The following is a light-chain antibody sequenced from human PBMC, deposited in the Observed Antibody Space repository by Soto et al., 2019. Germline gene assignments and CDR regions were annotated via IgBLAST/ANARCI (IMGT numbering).Light chain of an antibody. J-gene: IGLJ2*01. CDR2: EVS. Sequence: QSALTQPASVSGSPGQSITISCTGTSSDVGNYNLVSWYQQHPGKVPKLMIYEVSKRHSGVSNRFSGSKSGNTASLTISGLQAEDEAEYYCCSYADSTTLVFGGGTKVTVL. CDR3: CSYADSTTLV. CDR1: SSDVGNYNL. V-gene: IGLV2-23*02.